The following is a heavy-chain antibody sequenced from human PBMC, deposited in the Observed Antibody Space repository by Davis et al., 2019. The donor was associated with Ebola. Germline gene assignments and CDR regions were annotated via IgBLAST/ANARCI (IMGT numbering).Heavy chain of an antibody. Sequence: GESLKISCAASGFTFSSYWMHWVRQAPGKGLVWVSRINSNGRSTSYVDSVKCRVNISRDNAKNTLYMQMNSLRADDTAVYYCAREPISSSEVFDVWCQGILVTVSS. V-gene: IGHV3-74*01. CDR2: INSNGRST. J-gene: IGHJ4*02. CDR3: AREPISSSEVFDV. CDR1: GFTFSSYW. D-gene: IGHD6-6*01.